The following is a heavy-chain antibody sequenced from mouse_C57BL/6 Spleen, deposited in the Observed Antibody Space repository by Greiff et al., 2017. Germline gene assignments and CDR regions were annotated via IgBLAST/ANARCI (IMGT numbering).Heavy chain of an antibody. V-gene: IGHV1-15*01. D-gene: IGHD2-1*01. CDR2: IDPETGGT. CDR1: GYTFTDYE. J-gene: IGHJ2*01. CDR3: TNGNYEY. Sequence: VQLQESGAELVRPGASVTLSCKASGYTFTDYEMHWVKQTPVHGLEWIGAIDPETGGTAYNQKFKGKAILTADKSSSTAYMELRSLTSEDSAVYYCTNGNYEYWGQGTTLTVSS.